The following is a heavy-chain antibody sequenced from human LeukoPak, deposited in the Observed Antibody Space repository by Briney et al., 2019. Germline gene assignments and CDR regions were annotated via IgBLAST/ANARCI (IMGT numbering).Heavy chain of an antibody. Sequence: ASETLSLTCTVSGGSISSSSYYWGWIRQPPGKGLEWIGSIYYSGSTYYNPSLKSRVTISVDTSKNQFSLKLSSVTAADTAVYYCARAKYSSSYDYWGQGTLVTVSS. CDR3: ARAKYSSSYDY. D-gene: IGHD6-13*01. CDR1: GGSISSSSYY. J-gene: IGHJ4*02. CDR2: IYYSGST. V-gene: IGHV4-39*07.